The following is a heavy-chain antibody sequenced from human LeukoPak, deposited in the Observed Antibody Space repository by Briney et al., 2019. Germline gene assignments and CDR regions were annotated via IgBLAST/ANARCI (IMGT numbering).Heavy chain of an antibody. CDR1: GGSISSYY. CDR2: IYYSGST. D-gene: IGHD1-14*01. Sequence: SETLSLTCTVSGGSISSYYWSWIRQPPGKGQEWIGYIYYSGSTNYNPSLKSRVTISVDTSKNQFSLKLSSVTAADTAVYYCARGPEITAFDIWGQGTMVTVSS. CDR3: ARGPEITAFDI. V-gene: IGHV4-59*01. J-gene: IGHJ3*02.